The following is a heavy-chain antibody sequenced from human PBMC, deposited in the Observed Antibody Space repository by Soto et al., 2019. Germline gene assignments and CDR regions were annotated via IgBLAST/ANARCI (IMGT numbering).Heavy chain of an antibody. CDR2: IRPRSDGGTT. J-gene: IGHJ4*02. D-gene: IGHD2-2*02. Sequence: EVQLVESGGGLVKPGGSLRLSCAASGFTFNNAWMNWVRQAPGKGLEWVGRIRPRSDGGTTDYAAPVKGRFAISRDDSKNMVYLQMDSLKSADTALYYCTTYTLSPSWGQGTLVAVSS. CDR1: GFTFNNAW. V-gene: IGHV3-15*07. CDR3: TTYTLSPS.